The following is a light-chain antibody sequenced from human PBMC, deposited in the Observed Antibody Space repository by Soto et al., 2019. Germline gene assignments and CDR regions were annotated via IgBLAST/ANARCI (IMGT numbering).Light chain of an antibody. J-gene: IGKJ1*01. CDR3: QQYGTSPRT. CDR1: QSVSSSY. CDR2: GAS. Sequence: EIVLQQSPGTLSLSPGERATLSCRASQSVSSSYLAWYQQKHGQAPRLLMYGASSRATGIPDRFSGSGSGTDFTLTISRLEPEDFAVYYCQQYGTSPRTCVQGTKVEIK. V-gene: IGKV3-20*01.